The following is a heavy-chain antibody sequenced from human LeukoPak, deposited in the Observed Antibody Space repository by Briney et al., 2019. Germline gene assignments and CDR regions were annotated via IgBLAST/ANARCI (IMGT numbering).Heavy chain of an antibody. V-gene: IGHV3-23*01. Sequence: GGSLRLSSAAPGFTFRIYAMRAVRPAPGEGVEWVSAISGGIMINTYYTDSVKGRFTISRDNSKNTLYLQMNSLRDDDTAVYYCAKDPVVGAPHVFDIWGQGTMVTVSS. CDR2: ISGGIMINT. CDR1: GFTFRIYA. J-gene: IGHJ3*02. CDR3: AKDPVVGAPHVFDI. D-gene: IGHD3-16*02.